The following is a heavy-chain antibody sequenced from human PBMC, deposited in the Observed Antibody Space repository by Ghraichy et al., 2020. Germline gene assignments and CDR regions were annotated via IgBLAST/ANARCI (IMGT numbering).Heavy chain of an antibody. V-gene: IGHV4-34*01. Sequence: SQTLSLTCAVYGGSFSGYYWSWIRQPPGKGLEWIGEINHSGSTNYNPSRKSRVTISVDTSKNQFSLKLSSVTAADTAVYYCASNPAAGSYYYDSSGYPYGGQGTPVTVSS. CDR1: GGSFSGYY. J-gene: IGHJ4*02. CDR2: INHSGST. CDR3: ASNPAAGSYYYDSSGYPY. D-gene: IGHD3-22*01.